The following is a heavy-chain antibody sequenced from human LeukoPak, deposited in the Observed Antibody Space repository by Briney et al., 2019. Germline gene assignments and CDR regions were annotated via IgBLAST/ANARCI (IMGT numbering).Heavy chain of an antibody. V-gene: IGHV4-4*07. Sequence: PSETLSLTCTVSGGSISSYYWSWIRQPAGKGLEWIGRIYTSGSTNYNPSLKSRVTMSVDTSKNQFSLKLSSVTAADTAVYYCARVLHDLWSGYRDYFDYWGQGTLVTVSS. J-gene: IGHJ4*02. CDR3: ARVLHDLWSGYRDYFDY. D-gene: IGHD3-3*01. CDR1: GGSISSYY. CDR2: IYTSGST.